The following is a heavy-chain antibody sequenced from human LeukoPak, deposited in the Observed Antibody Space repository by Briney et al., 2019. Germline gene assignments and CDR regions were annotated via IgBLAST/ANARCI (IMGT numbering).Heavy chain of an antibody. CDR2: IYYSGST. CDR3: ARESECYYGSGSYECRWFDP. V-gene: IGHV4-59*12. D-gene: IGHD3-10*01. J-gene: IGHJ5*02. Sequence: SETLSLTCAVYGGSFSGYYWSWIRQPPGKGLEWIGYIYYSGSTNYNPSLKSRVTISVDTSKNQFSLKLSSVTAADTAVYYCARESECYYGSGSYECRWFDPWGQGTLVTVSS. CDR1: GGSFSGYY.